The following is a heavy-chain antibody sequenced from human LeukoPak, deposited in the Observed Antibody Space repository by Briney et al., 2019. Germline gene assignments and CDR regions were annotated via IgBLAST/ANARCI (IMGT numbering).Heavy chain of an antibody. V-gene: IGHV3-23*01. Sequence: PGGSLRLSCTASRFTLHNYAMSWVRQAPGKGLEFVSGISDSGGSTYYADSVKGRITISRDNSKNMLYLQMNSLSAEDTALYYCAKCLLSGDSPIFDSWAQGTLVTVSS. J-gene: IGHJ4*02. CDR3: AKCLLSGDSPIFDS. CDR2: ISDSGGST. CDR1: RFTLHNYA. D-gene: IGHD2-21*01.